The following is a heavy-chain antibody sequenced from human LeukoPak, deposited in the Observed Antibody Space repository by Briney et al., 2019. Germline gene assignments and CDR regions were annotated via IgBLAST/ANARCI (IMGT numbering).Heavy chain of an antibody. Sequence: SETLSLTCTVSGGSISSYYWSWIRQPPGKGLEWIGYIYYSGSTNYNPSLKSRVTISVDTSKNQFSLKLSSVTAADTAVYYCARRGGSYPPGPFDIWGQGTMVTVSS. D-gene: IGHD1-26*01. CDR2: IYYSGST. CDR1: GGSISSYY. V-gene: IGHV4-59*08. CDR3: ARRGGSYPPGPFDI. J-gene: IGHJ3*02.